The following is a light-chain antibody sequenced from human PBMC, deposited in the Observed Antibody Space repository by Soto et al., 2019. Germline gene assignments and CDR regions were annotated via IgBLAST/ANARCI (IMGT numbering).Light chain of an antibody. CDR1: QSVLYSSNNKNY. Sequence: DIVMTQSPDSLAVSLGERATINCKSSQSVLYSSNNKNYLAWYQQKPGQPPKLLIYWASTRESGVPDRFSGSWSGTDFTLTVSRLHADDVAVYYCQQYYSTLLFGGGTKVEIK. CDR2: WAS. CDR3: QQYYSTLL. J-gene: IGKJ4*01. V-gene: IGKV4-1*01.